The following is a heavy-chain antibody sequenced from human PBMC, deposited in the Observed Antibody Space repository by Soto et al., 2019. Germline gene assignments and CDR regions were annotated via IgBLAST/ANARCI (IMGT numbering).Heavy chain of an antibody. CDR2: ISCSGST. D-gene: IGHD3-3*01. V-gene: IGHV4-30-4*02. CDR1: GGSISSGCYY. Sequence: SETVSLSCTVSGGSISSGCYYWSRIRQPPVKGPEWIGYISCSGSTYHNRSLKSRVTITVXXAKXQFSLKLSSVTAADTAVYYCARVFMEQSAAYYFRMGYYRFFEYGGQGTLVTVSS. J-gene: IGHJ4*02. CDR3: ARVFMEQSAAYYFRMGYYRFFEY.